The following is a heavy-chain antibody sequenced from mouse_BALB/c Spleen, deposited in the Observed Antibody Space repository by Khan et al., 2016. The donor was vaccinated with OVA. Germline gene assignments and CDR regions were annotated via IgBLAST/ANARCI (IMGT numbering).Heavy chain of an antibody. CDR2: INPSTGYT. J-gene: IGHJ3*01. CDR1: GYTFTKYW. D-gene: IGHD1-1*01. Sequence: VQLVESGAELAKPGASVKMSCKASGYTFTKYWMHWVKQRPGQGLEWIGYINPSTGYTEYKQKFKDKSTLTADKSSSTAYMQLSSLTSEDSAVYYCVKHGSSSAWFTYWGQGTLVTVSA. CDR3: VKHGSSSAWFTY. V-gene: IGHV1-7*01.